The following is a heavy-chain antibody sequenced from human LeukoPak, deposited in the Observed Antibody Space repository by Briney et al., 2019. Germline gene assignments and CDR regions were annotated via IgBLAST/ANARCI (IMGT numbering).Heavy chain of an antibody. D-gene: IGHD3-16*02. V-gene: IGHV1-46*01. Sequence: GASVKVSCKASGYTFTSYYMHWVRQAPGQGLEWMGIINPSGGSTSYAQKLQGRVTMTTDTSTSTAYMELRSLRSDDTAVYCCARDTRIMITFGGVIAPGYWGQGTLVTVSS. CDR1: GYTFTSYY. CDR3: ARDTRIMITFGGVIAPGY. J-gene: IGHJ4*02. CDR2: INPSGGST.